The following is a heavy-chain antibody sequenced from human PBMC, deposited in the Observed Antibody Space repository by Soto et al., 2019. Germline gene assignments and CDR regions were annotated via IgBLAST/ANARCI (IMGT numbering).Heavy chain of an antibody. Sequence: GASVKVSGKASGYRFIDYFIHWVRQAPGQGPEWMGCINPSSGGTDYAQKFKGRVSMTRDTSITTVYMEMSGLTSGDTAVYYCVRGLRWRDLDFWGQGTPVTVS. D-gene: IGHD2-21*01. J-gene: IGHJ4*02. CDR3: VRGLRWRDLDF. CDR2: INPSSGGT. CDR1: GYRFIDYF. V-gene: IGHV1-2*02.